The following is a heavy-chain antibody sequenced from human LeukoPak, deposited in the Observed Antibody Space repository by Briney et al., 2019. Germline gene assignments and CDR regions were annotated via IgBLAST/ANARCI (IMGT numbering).Heavy chain of an antibody. CDR3: AKGGYSSSWSYYFDY. CDR1: GFIFSSYD. D-gene: IGHD6-13*01. J-gene: IGHJ4*02. V-gene: IGHV3-23*01. Sequence: GGSLRLSCAASGFIFSSYDMTWVRQAPGKGLEWVSTVRASGSATYYADSVKGRITISRDNSKGTLYLQLNSLRAEDTALYYCAKGGYSSSWSYYFDYWGQGTLVTVSS. CDR2: VRASGSAT.